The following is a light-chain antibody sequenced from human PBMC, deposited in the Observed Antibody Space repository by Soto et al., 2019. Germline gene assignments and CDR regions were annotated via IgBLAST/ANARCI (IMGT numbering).Light chain of an antibody. CDR3: SSYSSSSPLVV. J-gene: IGLJ2*01. Sequence: QSALTQPASVSGSPGQSITISCTGTSSDVGGYDYVSWYQQHPGKAPRLMIYDVSNRPSGVSNRFSGSKSGNTASLTISGLQVEDEADYYCSSYSSSSPLVVFGGGTKLTVL. CDR1: SSDVGGYDY. V-gene: IGLV2-14*03. CDR2: DVS.